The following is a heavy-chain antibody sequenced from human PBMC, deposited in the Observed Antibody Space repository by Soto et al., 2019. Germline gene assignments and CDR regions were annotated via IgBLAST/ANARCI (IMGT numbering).Heavy chain of an antibody. CDR3: ARQTGIFDY. Sequence: PSETLSLTCTVSGVSISSSSYYWGWIRQPPGKGLEWIGSIYYSGSTYYNPSLKSRVTISVDTSKNQFSLKLSSVTAADTAVYYCARQTGIFDYWGQGTLVTVSS. CDR1: GVSISSSSYY. J-gene: IGHJ4*02. V-gene: IGHV4-39*01. CDR2: IYYSGST.